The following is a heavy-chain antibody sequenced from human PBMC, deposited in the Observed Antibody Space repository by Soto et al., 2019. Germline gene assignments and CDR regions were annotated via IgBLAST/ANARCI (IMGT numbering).Heavy chain of an antibody. V-gene: IGHV3-30-3*01. CDR3: ARDRGGSGSYPYYYYYGMDL. CDR1: GFTFSSYA. D-gene: IGHD3-10*01. CDR2: ISYDGSNK. J-gene: IGHJ6*02. Sequence: PGGSLRLSCAASGFTFSSYAMHWVRQAPGKGLEWVAVISYDGSNKYYADSVKGRFTISRDNSKNTLYLQMNSLRAEDTAVYYCARDRGGSGSYPYYYYYGMDLRGQGTKVTV.